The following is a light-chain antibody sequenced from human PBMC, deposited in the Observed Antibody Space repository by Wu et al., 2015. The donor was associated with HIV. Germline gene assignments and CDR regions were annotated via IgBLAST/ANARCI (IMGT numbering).Light chain of an antibody. CDR2: GAS. CDR3: QQYGSSPL. Sequence: EIVLTQSPGTLSLSPGDRATLSCRASQSVTSSYLAWYQRKPGQAPRLLIYGASSRTTGIPDRFSGSGSGTDFTLTISRLEPEDVAVYYCQQYGSSPLFGQGTKLEIK. CDR1: QSVTSSY. V-gene: IGKV3-20*01. J-gene: IGKJ2*01.